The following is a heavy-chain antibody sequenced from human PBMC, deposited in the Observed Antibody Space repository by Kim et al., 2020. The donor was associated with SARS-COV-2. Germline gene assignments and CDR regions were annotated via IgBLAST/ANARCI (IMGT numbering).Heavy chain of an antibody. CDR2: INPNSGGT. CDR3: ARVIVGTYNWFDP. D-gene: IGHD3-22*01. CDR1: GYTFTGYY. J-gene: IGHJ5*02. Sequence: ASVKVSCKASGYTFTGYYMHWVRQAPGQGLEWMGRINPNSGGTNYSQKFQGRVTMTRDTSISTAYMELSRLRSDDTAVYYFARVIVGTYNWFDPWGLGTL. V-gene: IGHV1-2*06.